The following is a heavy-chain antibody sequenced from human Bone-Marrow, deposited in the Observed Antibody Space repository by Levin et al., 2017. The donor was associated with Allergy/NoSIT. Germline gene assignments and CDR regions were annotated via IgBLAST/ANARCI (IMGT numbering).Heavy chain of an antibody. J-gene: IGHJ4*02. CDR3: TRDYCSSTSCHSVY. V-gene: IGHV3-49*04. Sequence: GESLKISCTASGFTFGDYTLSWVRQAPGKGLEWVGFIRSKTYGGTTEYAASVKGRFAISRDDSKSIAYLQMNSLKTEDTAVYYCTRDYCSSTSCHSVYWGQGTLVTVSS. CDR2: IRSKTYGGTT. CDR1: GFTFGDYT. D-gene: IGHD2-2*01.